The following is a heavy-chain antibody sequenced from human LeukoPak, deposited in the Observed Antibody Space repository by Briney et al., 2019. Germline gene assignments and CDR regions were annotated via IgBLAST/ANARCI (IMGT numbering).Heavy chain of an antibody. D-gene: IGHD1-1*01. CDR1: GASIMNSNFY. V-gene: IGHV4-39*07. CDR2: IYNSGSA. Sequence: SETLSLTCDVSGASIMNSNFYWGWIRQPPGKGLEWIGCIYNSGSAYYNPSLKSRLTISLDTSKNHFSLSLSAVSAADTAVYFCARGQTVTDAFDVWGQGTVVTVSS. CDR3: ARGQTVTDAFDV. J-gene: IGHJ3*01.